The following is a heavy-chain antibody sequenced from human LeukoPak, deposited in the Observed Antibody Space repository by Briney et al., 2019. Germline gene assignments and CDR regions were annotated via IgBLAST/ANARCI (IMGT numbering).Heavy chain of an antibody. CDR3: ARVSESGNSDY. J-gene: IGHJ4*02. D-gene: IGHD4-23*01. V-gene: IGHV3-33*01. Sequence: PGGSLRLSCAASGFSFTSYGMHWVRQAPGKGLEWVAVIWYDGTNKYYADSVKGRFTISRDTSNNMLYLQMNSLRAEDTAVYYCARVSESGNSDYWGRGTLVTVSS. CDR1: GFSFTSYG. CDR2: IWYDGTNK.